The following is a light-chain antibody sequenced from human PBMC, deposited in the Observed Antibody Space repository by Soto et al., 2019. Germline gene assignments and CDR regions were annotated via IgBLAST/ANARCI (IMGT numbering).Light chain of an antibody. V-gene: IGKV3-20*01. CDR2: GAS. CDR3: QQYGSSPWT. Sequence: EIVLTQSPGTLSLSPGERDTLSCRASQSVSSNYLAWYQQQPGQAPRPLIYGASSRATGIPDRFIGSGAGTDFTLTISRLEPEDFAVYYCQQYGSSPWTFGQGTKVEIK. J-gene: IGKJ1*01. CDR1: QSVSSNY.